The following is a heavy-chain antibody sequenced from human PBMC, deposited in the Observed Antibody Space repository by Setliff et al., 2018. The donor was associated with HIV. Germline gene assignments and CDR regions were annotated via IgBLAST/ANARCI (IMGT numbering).Heavy chain of an antibody. CDR1: GGSFSGYY. J-gene: IGHJ4*02. CDR2: ISHGGST. Sequence: PSETLSLTCAVYGGSFSGYYWSWIRQPPGKGLEWIGEISHGGSTNYNPSLKSRVTISVDRSENQFSLRLTSVTAADTAVYYCAREGEILVGATAAYFDNWGQGTLVTVSS. CDR3: AREGEILVGATAAYFDN. D-gene: IGHD1-26*01. V-gene: IGHV4-34*01.